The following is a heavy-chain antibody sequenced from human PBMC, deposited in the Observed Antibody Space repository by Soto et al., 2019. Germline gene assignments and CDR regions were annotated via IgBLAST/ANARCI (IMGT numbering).Heavy chain of an antibody. CDR2: IYYSGST. J-gene: IGHJ4*02. D-gene: IGHD3-10*01. CDR1: GGSISSYY. Sequence: SETLSLTCTVSGGSISSYYWSWIRQPPGKGLEWIGYIYYSGSTNYNPSLKSRVTISVDTSKNQFSLKLSSVTAADTAVYYCARGSARGLDYWGQGTLVTVSS. CDR3: ARGSARGLDY. V-gene: IGHV4-59*01.